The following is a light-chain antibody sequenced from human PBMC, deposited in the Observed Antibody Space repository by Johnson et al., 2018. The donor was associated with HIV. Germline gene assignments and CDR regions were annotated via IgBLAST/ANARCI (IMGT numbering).Light chain of an antibody. CDR3: GTWDSGLSAGNV. V-gene: IGLV1-51*01. J-gene: IGLJ1*01. CDR1: SCDIGNNY. CDR2: DNN. Sequence: QSVLTQPPSVSAAPGQKVTISCSGSSCDIGNNYVSWHQQLPGTAPKLLIYDNNNRSSVIPDRISGSKSGTSATLGITRLQTGDEADDYCGTWDSGLSAGNVFGTWTKVTVL.